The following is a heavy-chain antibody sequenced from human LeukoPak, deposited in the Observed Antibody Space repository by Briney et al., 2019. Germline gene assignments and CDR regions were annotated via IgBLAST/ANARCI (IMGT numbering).Heavy chain of an antibody. CDR3: ARGGGLDV. D-gene: IGHD3-16*01. CDR2: INHNGNVN. Sequence: WVRQAPGKGLEWVASINHNGNVNYYVDSVKGRFTISRDNAKNSLYLQMSNLRAEDTAVYFCARGGGLDVWGQGVTVTVSS. J-gene: IGHJ6*02. V-gene: IGHV3-7*03.